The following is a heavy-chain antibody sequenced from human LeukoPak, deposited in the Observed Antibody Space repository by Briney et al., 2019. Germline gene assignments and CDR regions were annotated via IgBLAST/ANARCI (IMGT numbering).Heavy chain of an antibody. CDR2: IYSDNT. J-gene: IGHJ4*01. CDR1: GFTVSSNS. D-gene: IGHD4-17*01. Sequence: PPGGSLRLSCTVSGFTVSSNSMSWVRQAPGKGLEWVSFIYSDNTHYSDSVKGRFTISRDNSKNTLYLQMNSLRAEDTAVYYCAKDFGDFYPPLFDSWGHGTLVTVSS. V-gene: IGHV3-53*01. CDR3: AKDFGDFYPPLFDS.